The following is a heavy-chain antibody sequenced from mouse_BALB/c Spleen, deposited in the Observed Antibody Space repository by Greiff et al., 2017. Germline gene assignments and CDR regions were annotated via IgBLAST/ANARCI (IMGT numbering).Heavy chain of an antibody. V-gene: IGHV2-6-7*01. Sequence: QVLVVQSGPGLVAPSQSLSITCTVSGFSLTGYGVNWVRQPPGKGLEWLGMMWGGGSTNYNSALISRLSISKDNSKSQVFLKMNSLQTDDTARYYCARASNKNTRCWIAYWGQGTLVTVSA. CDR3: ARASNKNTRCWIAY. CDR2: MWGGGST. J-gene: IGHJ3*01. CDR1: GFSLTGYG.